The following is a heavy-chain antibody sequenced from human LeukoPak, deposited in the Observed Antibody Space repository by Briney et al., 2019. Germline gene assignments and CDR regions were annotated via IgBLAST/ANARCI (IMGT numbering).Heavy chain of an antibody. CDR2: ISWNSGGI. Sequence: PGGSLRLSCVASGFTFDDYAMHWVRQAPGKGLEWVSGISWNSGGIGYADSVKGRFTISRDNAKNSLYLQMNSLRAEDTALYYCAREAYYDILTGYRGKYFDYWGQGTLVTVSS. CDR1: GFTFDDYA. D-gene: IGHD3-9*01. J-gene: IGHJ4*02. CDR3: AREAYYDILTGYRGKYFDY. V-gene: IGHV3-9*01.